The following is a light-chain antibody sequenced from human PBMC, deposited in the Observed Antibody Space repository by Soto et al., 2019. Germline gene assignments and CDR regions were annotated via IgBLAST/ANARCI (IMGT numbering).Light chain of an antibody. CDR2: AAS. J-gene: IGKJ2*01. CDR1: QSISSY. CDR3: QQSYSTLLYT. V-gene: IGKV1-39*01. Sequence: DIQMTQSPSSLSASVGDRVTITCRASQSISSYLNWYQQKPGKAPKLLIYAASSLQSEVPSRFSGSGAGTDFTLTISSRHPEDFATYYCQQSYSTLLYTFGQGTKLEIK.